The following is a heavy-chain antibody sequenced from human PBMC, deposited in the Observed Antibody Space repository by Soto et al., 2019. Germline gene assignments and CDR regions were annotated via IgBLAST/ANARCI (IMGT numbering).Heavy chain of an antibody. V-gene: IGHV3-30*18. J-gene: IGHJ4*02. CDR2: ISYDGSYK. CDR1: GFTFSNYG. D-gene: IGHD2-8*02. Sequence: QVQLVESGGGAVQPGRSLRLSCAASGFTFSNYGMYWVRQAPGKGLEWVAVISYDGSYKYYADSVRGRFTISRDNSMDTXFLQMDSLRPDDTAVYYCAQDRGSCTGGTCFYSIYYWGQGTLVTVSS. CDR3: AQDRGSCTGGTCFYSIYY.